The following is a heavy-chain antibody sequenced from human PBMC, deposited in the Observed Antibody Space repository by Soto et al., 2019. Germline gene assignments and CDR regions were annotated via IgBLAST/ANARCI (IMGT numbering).Heavy chain of an antibody. J-gene: IGHJ6*02. Sequence: ASVKVSCKVSGYTLTELSMHWVRQAPGKGLEWMGGFDPEDGETIYAQKFQGRVTMTEDTSTDTAYMELSSLRSEDTAVYYCATGLVGLRFLEWLPEVVGYYYGMDVWGQGTTVNVSS. CDR3: ATGLVGLRFLEWLPEVVGYYYGMDV. V-gene: IGHV1-24*01. CDR2: FDPEDGET. CDR1: GYTLTELS. D-gene: IGHD3-3*01.